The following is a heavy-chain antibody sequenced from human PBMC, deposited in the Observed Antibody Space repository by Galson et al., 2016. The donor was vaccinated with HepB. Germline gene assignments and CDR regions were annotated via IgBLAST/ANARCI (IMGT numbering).Heavy chain of an antibody. CDR2: ISHGGSA. J-gene: IGHJ4*02. D-gene: IGHD6-13*01. CDR1: ADTISITGYF. Sequence: TLSLTCTVSADTISITGYFWTSIRQHPGRGLEWIGYISHGGSAYFNPSLKSRSTISVDTSKNQFSLDLRSVTAADTAVYFCARYGSWTGFDYWGQGTLVTVSS. V-gene: IGHV4-31*03. CDR3: ARYGSWTGFDY.